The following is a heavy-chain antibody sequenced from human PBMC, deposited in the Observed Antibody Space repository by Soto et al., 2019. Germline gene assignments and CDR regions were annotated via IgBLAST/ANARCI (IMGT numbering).Heavy chain of an antibody. J-gene: IGHJ4*02. D-gene: IGHD6-13*01. CDR3: ARARVYATGPLDF. Sequence: PGGSLRPSCAASGFTFTSYTMNWVRQAPGKGLEWVSSISSSSDYIYYADSMKGRVTISRDNAKNSLFLDMNSLTGEDTAVYYCARARVYATGPLDFWGQGTLVTVSS. V-gene: IGHV3-21*06. CDR2: ISSSSDYI. CDR1: GFTFTSYT.